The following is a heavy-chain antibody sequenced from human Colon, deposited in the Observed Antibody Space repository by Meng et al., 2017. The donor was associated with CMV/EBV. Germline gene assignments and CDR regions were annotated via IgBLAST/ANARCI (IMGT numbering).Heavy chain of an antibody. Sequence: TFRGSGMHWVRQASGKGLEWVGRIRSKANSYATTYAASVKGRFTISRDDSKNTAYLQMDSLKTDDTAVYYCIGDCGGDCYSDGALNYWGQGTLVTVSS. J-gene: IGHJ4*02. CDR3: IGDCGGDCYSDGALNY. V-gene: IGHV3-73*01. CDR1: TFRGSG. D-gene: IGHD2-21*02. CDR2: IRSKANSYAT.